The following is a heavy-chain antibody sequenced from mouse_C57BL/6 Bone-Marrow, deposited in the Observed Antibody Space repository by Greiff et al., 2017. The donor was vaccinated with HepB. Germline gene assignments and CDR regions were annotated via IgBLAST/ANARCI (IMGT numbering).Heavy chain of an antibody. CDR2: IRNKANNHAT. V-gene: IGHV6-6*01. CDR1: GFTFSDAW. D-gene: IGHD2-5*01. J-gene: IGHJ4*01. Sequence: EVQRVESGGGLVQPGGSMKLSCAASGFTFSDAWMDWVRQSPEKGLEWVAEIRNKANNHATYYAESVKGRFTISRDDSKSSVYLQMNSLRAEDTGIYYCTRPAYYSNYGDYWGQGTSVTVSS. CDR3: TRPAYYSNYGDY.